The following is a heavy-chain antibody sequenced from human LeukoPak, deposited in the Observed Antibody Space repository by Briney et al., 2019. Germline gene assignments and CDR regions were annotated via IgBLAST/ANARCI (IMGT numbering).Heavy chain of an antibody. Sequence: PGGSLRLSCAASGFTFSSYAMSWVRQAPGKGLEWVSGISGTGGSIYYADSVKGRFTISRDNPKNTLYLQMNSLRAEDTAVYYCAKAAVITGGLYYFDYWGQGTLVTVSS. CDR1: GFTFSSYA. V-gene: IGHV3-23*01. D-gene: IGHD5-24*01. CDR2: ISGTGGSI. CDR3: AKAAVITGGLYYFDY. J-gene: IGHJ4*02.